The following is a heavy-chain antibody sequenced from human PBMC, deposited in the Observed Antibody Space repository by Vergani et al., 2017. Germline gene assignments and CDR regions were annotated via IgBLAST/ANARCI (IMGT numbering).Heavy chain of an antibody. CDR3: ARDVERRERGYYRDYYYYYMDV. J-gene: IGHJ6*03. Sequence: QVQLVESGGGVVQPGRSLRLSCAASGFTFSSYAMHWVRQAPGKGLEWVAVISYDGSNKYYADSVKGRFTISRENSKNTLYLQMNSLRAEDTAVYYCARDVERRERGYYRDYYYYYMDVWGKGTTVTVSS. CDR2: ISYDGSNK. D-gene: IGHD3-3*01. CDR1: GFTFSSYA. V-gene: IGHV3-30*01.